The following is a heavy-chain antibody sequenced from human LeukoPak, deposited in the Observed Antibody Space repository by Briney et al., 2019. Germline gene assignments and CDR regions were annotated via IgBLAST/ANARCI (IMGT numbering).Heavy chain of an antibody. CDR3: AKAAYTSSFRSIDY. J-gene: IGHJ4*02. CDR1: GFTFDSYG. D-gene: IGHD1-1*01. V-gene: IGHV3-23*01. CDR2: ISGSGFRI. Sequence: GGSLRLSCAASGFTFDSYGMSWVRQAPGKGLEWVSVISGSGFRIYYADSVKGRFTISRDNSKNTLYLQMNSLRAEDTAVYYCAKAAYTSSFRSIDYWGKATLVTVSS.